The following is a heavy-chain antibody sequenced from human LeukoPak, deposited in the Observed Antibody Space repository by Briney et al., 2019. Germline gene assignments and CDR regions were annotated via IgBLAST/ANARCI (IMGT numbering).Heavy chain of an antibody. J-gene: IGHJ4*02. CDR2: IYYSGST. D-gene: IGHD6-19*01. CDR1: GGSITSGDYY. Sequence: SETLSLTCTVSGGSITSGDYYWNWIRQSPGKGLEWIGYIYYSGSTHYNPSLKSRVTISVDTSKNQFSLKLTSVTAADTAVYYCARDGDSSGWTRSDYWGQGTLVTVSS. CDR3: ARDGDSSGWTRSDY. V-gene: IGHV4-30-4*08.